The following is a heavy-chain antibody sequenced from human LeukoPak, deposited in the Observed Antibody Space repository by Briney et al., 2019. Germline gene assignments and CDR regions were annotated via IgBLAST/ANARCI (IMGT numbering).Heavy chain of an antibody. CDR3: ARALYSDSSGYYPGLDH. CDR2: ISNYNGDT. CDR1: GYTFNSYG. V-gene: IGHV1-18*01. D-gene: IGHD3-22*01. J-gene: IGHJ4*02. Sequence: ASVKFSCKASGYTFNSYGFSWVRQAPGQGLEWVGWISNYNGDTRYAQKFQGRVTMTTDTSTRTSNMELRNLGSDDTAVYYCARALYSDSSGYYPGLDHWGQGTLVTVSS.